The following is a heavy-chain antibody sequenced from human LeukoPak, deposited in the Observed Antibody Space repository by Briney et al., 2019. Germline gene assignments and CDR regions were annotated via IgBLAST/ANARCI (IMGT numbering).Heavy chain of an antibody. J-gene: IGHJ3*02. V-gene: IGHV1-69*01. D-gene: IGHD1-7*01. Sequence: SVKVSCKASGGTFSSYAISWVRQAPGQGLEWMGGIIPIFGTANYAQKFQGRVTITADESTSTAYMELSSLRSEDTAVYYCARGITGTTFRSFDIWGQGTMVTVSS. CDR3: ARGITGTTFRSFDI. CDR2: IIPIFGTA. CDR1: GGTFSSYA.